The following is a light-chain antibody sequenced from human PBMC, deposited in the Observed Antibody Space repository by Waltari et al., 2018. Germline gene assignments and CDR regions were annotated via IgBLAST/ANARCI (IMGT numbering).Light chain of an antibody. V-gene: IGKV1-6*01. CDR2: AAS. CDR1: QNIYSH. J-gene: IGKJ4*01. CDR3: QHYYSSPPT. Sequence: AIQMTQSPSALSASVGDRVPISCRASQNIYSHLAWYQQKPGRAPKLLIYAASSLQSGIPSRFSGTGSGTDFTLTISSLQPEDSAGYYCQHYYSSPPTFGGGTKVEIK.